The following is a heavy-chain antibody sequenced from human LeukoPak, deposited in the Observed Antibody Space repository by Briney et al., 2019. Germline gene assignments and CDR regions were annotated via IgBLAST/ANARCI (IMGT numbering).Heavy chain of an antibody. D-gene: IGHD4/OR15-4a*01. CDR2: IYHSGST. CDR3: ARGERGAHFDY. Sequence: PSETLSLTCTVSGYSISSGYYWGWIRQPPGKGLEWIGSIYHSGSTYYNPSLKSRVTISVDTSKNQFSLKLSSVTAADTAVYYCARGERGAHFDYWGQGTLVTVSS. V-gene: IGHV4-38-2*02. CDR1: GYSISSGYY. J-gene: IGHJ4*02.